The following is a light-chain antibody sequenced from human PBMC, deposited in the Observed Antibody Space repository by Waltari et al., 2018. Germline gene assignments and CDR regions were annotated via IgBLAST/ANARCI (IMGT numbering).Light chain of an antibody. V-gene: IGKV3-20*01. J-gene: IGKJ1*01. CDR2: DAS. Sequence: EIMLTPSPGTLSFSPGDRATFSCRASQSISRYLAWYQHKPGQAPRLLIYDASIRATGIPDRFSGSGSGTDFSLTISRLEPEDFAVYYCQKYGSLPATFGQGTKVEIK. CDR3: QKYGSLPAT. CDR1: QSISRY.